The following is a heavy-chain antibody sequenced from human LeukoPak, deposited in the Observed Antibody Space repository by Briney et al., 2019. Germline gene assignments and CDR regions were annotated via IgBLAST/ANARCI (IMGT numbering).Heavy chain of an antibody. CDR2: IYHSGST. CDR1: GGSISSSYW. D-gene: IGHD3-16*02. J-gene: IGHJ6*03. V-gene: IGHV4-4*02. Sequence: PSETLSLTCAVSGGSISSSYWWTWVRQPPGKGLEWIGEIYHSGSTNYNPSLKSRLTISVDKSKNQFSLKLSSVTAADTAVYYCARVSSTLRDYDYVWGSYRYLPYYYYMDVWGKGTTVTISS. CDR3: ARVSSTLRDYDYVWGSYRYLPYYYYMDV.